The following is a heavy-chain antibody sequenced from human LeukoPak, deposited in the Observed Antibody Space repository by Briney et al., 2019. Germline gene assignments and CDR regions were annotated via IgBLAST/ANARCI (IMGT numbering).Heavy chain of an antibody. D-gene: IGHD6-13*01. CDR1: GGTFGRND. CDR3: ARVGAGGPRRALDV. V-gene: IGHV1-69*06. J-gene: IGHJ3*01. Sequence: ASVKVSCKASGGTFGRNDISWVRQAPGQGLEWMGGIMPLFGTAKNAQKFQGRVTITADKSTSTAYMELSSVTAADTAVYYCARVGAGGPRRALDVWGQGTMVTVSS. CDR2: IMPLFGTA.